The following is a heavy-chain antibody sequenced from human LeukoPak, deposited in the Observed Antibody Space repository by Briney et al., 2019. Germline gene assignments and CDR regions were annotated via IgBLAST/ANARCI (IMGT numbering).Heavy chain of an antibody. CDR3: AKHNPLWGY. D-gene: IGHD1-14*01. CDR2: IKPDGSEK. CDR1: GPTFTTYW. J-gene: IGHJ4*02. V-gene: IGHV3-7*02. Sequence: GGSLRLSWAAYGPTFTTYWMSWVRQAPEKGLEWVANIKPDGSEKYYVDSVKGRFTIPRDNAKNSLSQKMSSLRVEDTALYFCAKHNPLWGYWGQGTLVTVSS.